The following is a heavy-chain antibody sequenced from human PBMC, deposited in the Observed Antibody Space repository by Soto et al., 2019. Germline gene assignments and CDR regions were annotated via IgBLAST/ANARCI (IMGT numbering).Heavy chain of an antibody. CDR1: GYTFTGYY. Sequence: ASVKVSCKASGYTFTGYYMHWVRQAPGQGLEWMGIINPSGGSTSYAQKFQGRVTMTRDTSTSTAYMELSRLRSDDTAVYYCARGGSFSSSWSYWGQGTLVTVSS. CDR3: ARGGSFSSSWSY. D-gene: IGHD6-13*01. J-gene: IGHJ4*02. CDR2: INPSGGST. V-gene: IGHV1-46*01.